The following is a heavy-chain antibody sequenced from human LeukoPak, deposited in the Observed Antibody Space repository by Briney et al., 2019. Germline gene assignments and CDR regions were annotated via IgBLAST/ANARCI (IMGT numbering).Heavy chain of an antibody. J-gene: IGHJ4*02. CDR1: GFTFSSYA. Sequence: GGSLRLSCAASGFTFSSYAMHWVRQAPGKGLEWVAVISYDGSNKYYADSVKGRFTISRDNSKNTLYLQMNSLRAEDTAVYYSARPRWETLDYWGQGTLVTVSS. CDR3: ARPRWETLDY. D-gene: IGHD1-26*01. CDR2: ISYDGSNK. V-gene: IGHV3-30*04.